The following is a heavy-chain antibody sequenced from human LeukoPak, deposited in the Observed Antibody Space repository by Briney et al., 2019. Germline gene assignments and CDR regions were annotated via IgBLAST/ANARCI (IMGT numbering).Heavy chain of an antibody. D-gene: IGHD1-26*01. J-gene: IGHJ4*02. CDR2: ISGSGGST. CDR3: ARDRSIVGSNMGLDY. CDR1: GFTFSSYA. Sequence: GGSLRLSCAASGFTFSSYAMSWVRQAPGKGLEWVSAISGSGGSTYYADSVKGRFTISRDNSKNTLYLQMNSLRAEDTAVYYCARDRSIVGSNMGLDYWGQGTQVTVSS. V-gene: IGHV3-23*01.